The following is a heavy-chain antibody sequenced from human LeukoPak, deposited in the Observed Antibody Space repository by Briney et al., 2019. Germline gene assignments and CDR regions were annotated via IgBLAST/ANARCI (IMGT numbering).Heavy chain of an antibody. CDR2: IYYSGGT. Sequence: SETLSLTCTVSGGSISSSSYYWGWIRQHPGKGLEWIGSIYYSGGTYYNPSLKSRVTISVDTSKNQFSLKVSSVTAADTAVYYCARKITVWGSYPRHLSPFDYWGQGTLVTVSS. V-gene: IGHV4-39*01. J-gene: IGHJ4*02. D-gene: IGHD3-16*02. CDR1: GGSISSSSYY. CDR3: ARKITVWGSYPRHLSPFDY.